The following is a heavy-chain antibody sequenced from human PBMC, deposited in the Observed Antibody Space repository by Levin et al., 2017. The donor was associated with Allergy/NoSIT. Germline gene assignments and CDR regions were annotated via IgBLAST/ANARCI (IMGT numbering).Heavy chain of an antibody. D-gene: IGHD3-10*01. Sequence: SETLSLTCTVSGGSISSSDYYWGWIRQPPGKGLEWIGTIYYSGSTYYNPSLKSRVTISVDTSKNQFSLKLSSVTAADTAVYYCARRLGSGTSYYFDYWGQGTLVTVSS. CDR2: IYYSGST. CDR3: ARRLGSGTSYYFDY. J-gene: IGHJ4*02. V-gene: IGHV4-39*01. CDR1: GGSISSSDYY.